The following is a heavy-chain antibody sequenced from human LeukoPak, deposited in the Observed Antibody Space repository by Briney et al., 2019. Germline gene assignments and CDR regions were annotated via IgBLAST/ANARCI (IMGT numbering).Heavy chain of an antibody. CDR2: IWYDGNNK. CDR1: GFTLSSYG. D-gene: IGHD4-23*01. V-gene: IGHV3-33*01. CDR3: ARDPTVVNPTPDY. J-gene: IGHJ4*02. Sequence: PGGSLRLSCAPSGFTLSSYGMHSVRQAPGKGLEWVAGIWYDGNNKYYAYAVVGRFTISSDNSKNTLYLQMTGLRAEDTAVYYCARDPTVVNPTPDYWGQGTLVTVSS.